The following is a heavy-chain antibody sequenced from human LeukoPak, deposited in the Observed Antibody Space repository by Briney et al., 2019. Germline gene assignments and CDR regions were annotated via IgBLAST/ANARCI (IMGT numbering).Heavy chain of an antibody. V-gene: IGHV4-59*12. CDR3: ARDIFKWQQQGEYYYYMDV. Sequence: SETLSLTCDVSGASISNKFWSWIRHPPGKGLEWIGYISYTGTTNYNPSLQSRVTISVDTSKNQLSLKVSSVTTADTAVYYCARDIFKWQQQGEYYYYMDVWGKGTTVTVSS. D-gene: IGHD3-16*01. J-gene: IGHJ6*03. CDR1: GASISNKF. CDR2: ISYTGTT.